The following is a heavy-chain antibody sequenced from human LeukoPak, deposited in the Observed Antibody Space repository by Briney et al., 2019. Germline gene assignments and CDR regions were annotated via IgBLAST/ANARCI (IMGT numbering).Heavy chain of an antibody. J-gene: IGHJ6*03. CDR3: PRGVVVVVPAADAGSYYYYMDV. CDR2: IIPIFGTA. Sequence: SVKVSCKASGGTFSSYAIRWVLQAPGQGLEWIGGIIPIFGTANYAQKFQGRVTITADESTSTAHMELSSLRSEDTAVYYCPRGVVVVVPAADAGSYYYYMDVWGKGTTVTVSS. CDR1: GGTFSSYA. V-gene: IGHV1-69*13. D-gene: IGHD2-2*01.